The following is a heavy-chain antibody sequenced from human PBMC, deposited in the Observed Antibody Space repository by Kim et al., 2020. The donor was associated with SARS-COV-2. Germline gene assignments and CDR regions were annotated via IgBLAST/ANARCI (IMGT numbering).Heavy chain of an antibody. D-gene: IGHD3-10*01. V-gene: IGHV3-33*01. CDR2: IRTGGSKR. CDR3: ARNSGSAAIIGYV. Sequence: GGSLRLSCTASGFTFSPFAMHWVRQAPGKGLEWVAVIRTGGSKRYYAESVKGRFTISRDNSKNTLYLQMNSLRAEDTAIYFCARNSGSAAIIGYVWGLGT. CDR1: GFTFSPFA. J-gene: IGHJ3*01.